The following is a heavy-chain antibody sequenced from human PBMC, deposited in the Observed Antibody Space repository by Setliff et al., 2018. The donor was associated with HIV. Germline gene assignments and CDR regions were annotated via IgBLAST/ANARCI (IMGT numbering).Heavy chain of an antibody. CDR2: ISAYNGNT. V-gene: IGHV1-18*01. Sequence: ASVKVSCKASGYTVGRHGISWVRQAPGQGLEWMGWISAYNGNTNYAQKFRGRVTLTPDTSTSTAYMELRSLRSDDTAVYYCARVNDILLGYWVGYFDYWGQGTLVTVSS. J-gene: IGHJ4*02. CDR1: GYTVGRHG. D-gene: IGHD2-8*01. CDR3: ARVNDILLGYWVGYFDY.